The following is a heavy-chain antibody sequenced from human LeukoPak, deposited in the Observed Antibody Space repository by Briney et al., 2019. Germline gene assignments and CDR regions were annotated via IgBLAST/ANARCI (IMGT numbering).Heavy chain of an antibody. V-gene: IGHV1-46*01. J-gene: IGHJ4*02. CDR2: INPSGGST. CDR1: GYTFTSYY. D-gene: IGHD5-18*01. Sequence: ASVKVSCKASGYTFTSYYMHWVRQAPGQGLEWMGIINPSGGSTSYAQKFQGRVTMTRDTSTSTVYMELSSLRSEDTAVYYCARDRSQRAYSYGPDGEWGQGTLVTVSS. CDR3: ARDRSQRAYSYGPDGE.